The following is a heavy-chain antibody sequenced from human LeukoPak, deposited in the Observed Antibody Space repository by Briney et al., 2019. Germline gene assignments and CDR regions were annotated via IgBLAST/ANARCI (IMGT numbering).Heavy chain of an antibody. Sequence: PSQTLSLTCTVSGGSISSGSYYWSWIRQPAGKGLEWIGRIYTSGSTNYNPSLKSRVTISVDTSKNQFSLKLSSMTAADTAVYYCARALWFGELSHWGQGTLVTVSS. J-gene: IGHJ4*02. CDR1: GGSISSGSYY. V-gene: IGHV4-61*02. CDR2: IYTSGST. D-gene: IGHD3-10*01. CDR3: ARALWFGELSH.